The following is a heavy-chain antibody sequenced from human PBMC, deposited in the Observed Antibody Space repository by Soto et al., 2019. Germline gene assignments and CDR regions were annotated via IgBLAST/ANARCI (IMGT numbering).Heavy chain of an antibody. CDR1: GYTFTSYS. J-gene: IGHJ4*02. V-gene: IGHV1-2*04. CDR2: INPNSGGT. CDR3: ARGFGGYENFDY. D-gene: IGHD5-12*01. Sequence: GASVKVSCKASGYTFTSYSIHWVRQAPGQRLEWMGWINPNSGGTNYAQKFQGWVTMTRDTSISTAYMELSRLRSDDTAVYYCARGFGGYENFDYWGQGTLVTVSS.